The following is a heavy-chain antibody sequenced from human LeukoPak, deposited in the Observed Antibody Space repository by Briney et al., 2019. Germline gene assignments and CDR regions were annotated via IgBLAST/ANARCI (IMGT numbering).Heavy chain of an antibody. CDR3: AKAQTPYSYGSYFDY. V-gene: IGHV3-23*01. J-gene: IGHJ4*02. Sequence: GGSLRLSCAGSGFTFSNYGMSWVRQAPGKGLEWVSVISGSGGNTYYAESVKGRFTISRDNSKNTLYLQMNSLRAEDTAVYYCAKAQTPYSYGSYFDYWGQGTLVTVSS. D-gene: IGHD5-18*01. CDR2: ISGSGGNT. CDR1: GFTFSNYG.